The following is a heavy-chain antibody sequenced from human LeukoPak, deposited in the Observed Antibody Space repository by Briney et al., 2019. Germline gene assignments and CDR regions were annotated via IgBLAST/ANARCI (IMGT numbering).Heavy chain of an antibody. CDR2: INDSGRT. Sequence: SETLSLTCAVYGGSFSNYYWSWIRQPPGKGLEWIGEINDSGRTNYNPSLMSRVTVSVDTSKDQFSLRLTSVTATDTAVYYCARRWNYGRNYYIDVWGKGATVSVSS. D-gene: IGHD1-7*01. V-gene: IGHV4-34*01. J-gene: IGHJ6*03. CDR3: ARRWNYGRNYYIDV. CDR1: GGSFSNYY.